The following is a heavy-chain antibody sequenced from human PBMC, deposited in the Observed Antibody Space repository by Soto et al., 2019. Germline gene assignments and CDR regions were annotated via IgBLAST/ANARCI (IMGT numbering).Heavy chain of an antibody. Sequence: PGESLKISCKGSGYSFTSYWIGWVRQMPGKGLEWMGIIYPGDSDTRYSPSFQGQVTISADKSISTAYLQWSSLKASDTAMYYCARQVVPAAMVSIWFDPWGQGTLVTVSA. V-gene: IGHV5-51*01. CDR3: ARQVVPAAMVSIWFDP. J-gene: IGHJ5*02. CDR2: IYPGDSDT. D-gene: IGHD2-2*01. CDR1: GYSFTSYW.